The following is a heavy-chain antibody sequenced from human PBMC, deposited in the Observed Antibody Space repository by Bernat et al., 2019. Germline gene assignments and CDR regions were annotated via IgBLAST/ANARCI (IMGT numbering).Heavy chain of an antibody. CDR1: GDSVSSNSVV. V-gene: IGHV6-1*01. Sequence: QVQMQQSGPGLVKPSQTLSLTCAISGDSVSSNSVVWNWIRQSPSRGLEWLGRTYYRSKWYNDYAVSGRSRITIKPDTSKNQFTMQLNSVTPEDTAVYYCARHLEVAGTYWYFDVWGRGTLVTVSS. CDR2: TYYRSKWYN. CDR3: ARHLEVAGTYWYFDV. D-gene: IGHD6-19*01. J-gene: IGHJ2*01.